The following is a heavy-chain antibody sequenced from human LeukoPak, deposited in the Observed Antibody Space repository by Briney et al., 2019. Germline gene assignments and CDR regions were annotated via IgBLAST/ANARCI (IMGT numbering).Heavy chain of an antibody. Sequence: GASVKVSCKASGYTFTSYGISWVRQAPGQGLEWMGWISAYNGNTNYAQKLQGRVTMTTDPSTSTAYMELRSLRSDDTAVYYCARDVYGDSYYYYYMDVWGKGTTVTVSS. V-gene: IGHV1-18*01. CDR1: GYTFTSYG. J-gene: IGHJ6*03. CDR2: ISAYNGNT. CDR3: ARDVYGDSYYYYYMDV. D-gene: IGHD4-17*01.